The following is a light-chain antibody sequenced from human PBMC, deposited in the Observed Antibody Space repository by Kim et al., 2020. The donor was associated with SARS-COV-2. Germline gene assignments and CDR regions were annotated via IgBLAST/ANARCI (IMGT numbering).Light chain of an antibody. J-gene: IGLJ2*01. V-gene: IGLV3-21*04. CDR2: YDS. CDR3: QVWDSSSDHPDVV. Sequence: GKRAELTCGGNNIGSKSVHWYQQKPGQAPVLVIYYDSDRPSGIPERFSGSNSGNTATLTISRVEAGDEADYYCQVWDSSSDHPDVVFGGGTQLTVL. CDR1: NIGSKS.